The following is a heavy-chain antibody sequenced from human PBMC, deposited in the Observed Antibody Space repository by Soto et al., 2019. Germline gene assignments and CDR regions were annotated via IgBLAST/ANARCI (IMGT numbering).Heavy chain of an antibody. CDR1: GYTFTSYG. CDR3: ARAVRWYGVVVHWFDP. V-gene: IGHV1-18*01. Sequence: ASVKVSCKASGYTFTSYGISWVRQAPGQGLEWMGWISAYNGNTNYAQKLQGRVTMTTDTSTSTAYMELRSLRSDDTAVYYCARAVRWYGVVVHWFDPWGQGTLVTVSS. D-gene: IGHD2-2*01. CDR2: ISAYNGNT. J-gene: IGHJ5*02.